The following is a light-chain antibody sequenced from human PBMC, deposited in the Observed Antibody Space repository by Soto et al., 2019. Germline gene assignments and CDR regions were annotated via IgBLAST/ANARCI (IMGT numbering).Light chain of an antibody. J-gene: IGKJ1*01. V-gene: IGKV3-20*01. CDR2: GAS. CDR3: QQYGYSPWT. Sequence: EFVLTQSPGTLSLSPGERATLSCRASESVNSAYLAWYQHRPAQAPRLLIYGASSRATGVPDRFSGSGSGTEFTLTITRLEPADFALYYCQQYGYSPWTFGLGTKVDIK. CDR1: ESVNSAY.